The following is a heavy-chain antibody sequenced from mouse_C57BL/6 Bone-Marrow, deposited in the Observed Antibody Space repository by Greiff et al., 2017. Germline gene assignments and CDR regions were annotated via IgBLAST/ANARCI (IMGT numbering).Heavy chain of an antibody. CDR3: ARQFYYDYDGFYYAMDY. CDR2: ISSGGSYT. Sequence: EVMLVESGGDLVKPGGSLKLSCAASGFTFSSYGMSWVRQTPDTRLEWVATISSGGSYTYYPDSVKGRFTISRDNAKNTLYLQLSSLKSEDTAMYYCARQFYYDYDGFYYAMDYWGQGTSVTVSS. CDR1: GFTFSSYG. V-gene: IGHV5-6*01. J-gene: IGHJ4*01. D-gene: IGHD2-4*01.